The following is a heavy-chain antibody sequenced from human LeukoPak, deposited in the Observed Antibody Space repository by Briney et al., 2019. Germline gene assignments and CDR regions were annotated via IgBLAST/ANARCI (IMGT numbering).Heavy chain of an antibody. CDR3: AKGRALVVAAGNWFDP. CDR1: GFTFSSYG. D-gene: IGHD2-15*01. CDR2: ISYDGSNK. Sequence: GGSLRLSCAASGFTFSSYGLHWVRQAPGKGLEWVAVISYDGSNKYYADSVKGRFTISRDNSKNTLYPQMNSLRAEDTAVYYCAKGRALVVAAGNWFDPWGQGTLVTVSS. V-gene: IGHV3-30*18. J-gene: IGHJ5*02.